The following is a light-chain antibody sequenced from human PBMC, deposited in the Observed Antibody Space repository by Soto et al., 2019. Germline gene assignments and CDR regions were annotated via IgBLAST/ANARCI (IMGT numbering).Light chain of an antibody. CDR2: DVN. Sequence: QSVLTQPRSVSGSPGQSVTISCTGTSTDVGVYNYVSWYQRHPGKAPKLLVYDVNKRPSGVPDRFFASKSGNTASLIISGLQAEDEADYFCCSYAGYDVIFGGGTKLTV. CDR3: CSYAGYDVI. V-gene: IGLV2-11*01. CDR1: STDVGVYNY. J-gene: IGLJ2*01.